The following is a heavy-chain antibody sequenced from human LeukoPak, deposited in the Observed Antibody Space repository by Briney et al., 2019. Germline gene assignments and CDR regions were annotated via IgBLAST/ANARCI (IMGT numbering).Heavy chain of an antibody. D-gene: IGHD6-13*01. V-gene: IGHV3-33*01. Sequence: GGSLRLSCAVSGFTFRNAGMNWVRQAPGKGLEWVAIIWYDGSNEYYGDSVKGRFIISRDDSRNTLYLQMNSLRAEDTAVYFCARDQDSSSWYRLLRYYYYGMDVWGQGTTVTVS. CDR2: IWYDGSNE. J-gene: IGHJ6*02. CDR1: GFTFRNAG. CDR3: ARDQDSSSWYRLLRYYYYGMDV.